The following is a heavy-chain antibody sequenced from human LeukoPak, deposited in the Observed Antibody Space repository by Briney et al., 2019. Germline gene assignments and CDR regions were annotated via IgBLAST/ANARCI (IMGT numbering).Heavy chain of an antibody. Sequence: SETPSLTCTVSGGSITSYYWSWIRQSAGKGLEWIGRIYITGSTTYNPSLKSRVTMSLDTSKNQFSLKLSSVTAADTAVYYCARDSGTTGEVKFDPGGQGTLVTVSS. CDR3: ARDSGTTGEVKFDP. CDR1: GGSITSYY. CDR2: IYITGST. D-gene: IGHD3-10*01. J-gene: IGHJ5*02. V-gene: IGHV4-4*07.